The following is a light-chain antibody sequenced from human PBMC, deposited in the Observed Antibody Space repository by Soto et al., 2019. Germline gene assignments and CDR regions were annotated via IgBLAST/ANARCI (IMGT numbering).Light chain of an antibody. CDR2: AAS. CDR3: QQLNAYPLT. Sequence: IQLPLSPSTLSVSVRDRGTISCRASQAISTYLDWYQQNSGKAPKLLISAASTLQRGVPSRLRGSGSGTQFTLTISSLQPEDFATYYCQQLNAYPLTFGGGTKVEI. CDR1: QAISTY. J-gene: IGKJ4*01. V-gene: IGKV1-9*01.